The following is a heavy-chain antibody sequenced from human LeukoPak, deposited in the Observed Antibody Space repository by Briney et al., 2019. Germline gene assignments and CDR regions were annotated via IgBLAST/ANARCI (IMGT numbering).Heavy chain of an antibody. CDR1: DDTFTSSG. J-gene: IGHJ4*02. CDR2: ISPYSDNT. V-gene: IGHV1-18*01. CDR3: ARGGPFSIAAARVYYFDY. Sequence: GASVKVSCKASDDTFTSSGISWVRQAPGQGLEWMGWISPYSDNTNYAQNLQGRVTMTTDTSTSTAYMELRSLTSDDTAMYYCARGGPFSIAAARVYYFDYWGQGTLVTVSS. D-gene: IGHD6-13*01.